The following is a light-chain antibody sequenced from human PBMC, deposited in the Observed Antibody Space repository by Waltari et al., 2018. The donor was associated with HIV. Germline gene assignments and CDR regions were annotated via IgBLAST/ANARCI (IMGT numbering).Light chain of an antibody. Sequence: QSVLTQPPSASGTPGQRVTISCSGSSSNIGINTVNWYQQLPGTAPKLLNERNNQRPAGVPDRFSGSKSGTSASLAISGLQSEDEADYYCATWDDSLNGPVFGGGTKLTVL. CDR3: ATWDDSLNGPV. V-gene: IGLV1-44*01. CDR1: SSNIGINT. CDR2: RNN. J-gene: IGLJ2*01.